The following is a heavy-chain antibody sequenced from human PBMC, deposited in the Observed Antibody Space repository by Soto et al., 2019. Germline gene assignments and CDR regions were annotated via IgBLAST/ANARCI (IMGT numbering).Heavy chain of an antibody. Sequence: QVHLVQSGAEVKRPGASVKVSCQASGYTFTRYGIYWVRQAPGQSLEWMGWINADNGNTRYAEEFKFKNRVSITRDTSATSAYMELSGLTSEDTAVYFCARGNTVFGVNDAFDIWGQGTMVTVSS. J-gene: IGHJ3*02. CDR3: ARGNTVFGVNDAFDI. D-gene: IGHD3-3*01. V-gene: IGHV1-3*01. CDR1: GYTFTRYG. CDR2: INADNGNT.